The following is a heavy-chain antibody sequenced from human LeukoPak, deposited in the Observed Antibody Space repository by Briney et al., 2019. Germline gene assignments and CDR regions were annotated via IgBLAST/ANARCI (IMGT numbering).Heavy chain of an antibody. J-gene: IGHJ6*03. CDR1: QFTFSRFA. CDR2: LSGSGTAT. Sequence: TGGSLRLSCEASQFTFSRFAMSCVRQAPGTGLEWVSTLSGSGTATYYADSVKGRFTTSRDNSKDTLYLQMDNLRADDTAVYYCAKHLGSHSFLFYYMDVWGTGTSVIVSS. CDR3: AKHLGSHSFLFYYMDV. D-gene: IGHD2-21*01. V-gene: IGHV3-23*01.